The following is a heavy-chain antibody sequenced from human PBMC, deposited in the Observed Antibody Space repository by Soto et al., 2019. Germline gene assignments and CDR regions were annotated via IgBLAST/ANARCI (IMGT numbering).Heavy chain of an antibody. D-gene: IGHD6-6*01. CDR1: SGSFSGYY. V-gene: IGHV4-34*01. CDR3: ARAPKVSGSSQTRPDF. J-gene: IGHJ4*02. Sequence: SETLSLTCSIYSGSFSGYYWSWIRQPPGKGLEWIGEISQSGNTNYSPSLKSRVSISIDTSKKQFSLNLASVSAADTAVYYCARAPKVSGSSQTRPDFWGQGTLVTVYS. CDR2: ISQSGNT.